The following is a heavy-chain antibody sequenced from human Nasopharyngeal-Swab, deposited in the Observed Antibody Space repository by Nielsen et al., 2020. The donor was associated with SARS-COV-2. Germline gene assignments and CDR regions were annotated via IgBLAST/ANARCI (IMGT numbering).Heavy chain of an antibody. Sequence: ASVKVTCKASGYTFTSYARHWVRQAPGQRLEWMGWINAGNGNKKYSQKFQGRVTITRDTSASTAYMELSSLRSEDTAVYYCARGGLRELDYWGQGTLVTVSS. CDR2: INAGNGNK. V-gene: IGHV1-3*01. J-gene: IGHJ4*02. CDR3: ARGGLRELDY. CDR1: GYTFTSYA. D-gene: IGHD4-17*01.